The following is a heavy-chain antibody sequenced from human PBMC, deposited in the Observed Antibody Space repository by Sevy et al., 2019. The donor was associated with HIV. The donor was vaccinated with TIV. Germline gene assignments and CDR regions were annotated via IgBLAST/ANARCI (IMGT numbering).Heavy chain of an antibody. Sequence: GGSLRLSCAASGFTFDDYAMHWVRQAPGKGLEWVSGYSWNSGNIGYADSVKGRFTISRDNAKNSLYLQMNSLRAEDTALYFCAKDIGSSGWYYFDYWGQGTLVTVSS. V-gene: IGHV3-9*01. D-gene: IGHD6-19*01. CDR3: AKDIGSSGWYYFDY. CDR1: GFTFDDYA. J-gene: IGHJ4*02. CDR2: YSWNSGNI.